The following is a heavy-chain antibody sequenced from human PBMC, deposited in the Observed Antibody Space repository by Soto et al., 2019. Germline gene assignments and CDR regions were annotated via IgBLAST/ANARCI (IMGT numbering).Heavy chain of an antibody. J-gene: IGHJ4*02. CDR1: GFTFSNYA. V-gene: IGHV3-23*01. D-gene: IGHD2-21*01. Sequence: GGSLRLSCAASGFTFSNYAMSWVRQAPGKGLEWVSAISGSGGSTFYADSVKGRFTISRDNSKSTLYLQMNSLRAEDTAVYYCARGGDGYSFGAVYWGQGTPVTVSS. CDR2: ISGSGGST. CDR3: ARGGDGYSFGAVY.